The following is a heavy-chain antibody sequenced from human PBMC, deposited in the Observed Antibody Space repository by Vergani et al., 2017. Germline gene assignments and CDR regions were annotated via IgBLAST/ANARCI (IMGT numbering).Heavy chain of an antibody. D-gene: IGHD3-10*01. V-gene: IGHV4-39*01. CDR2: IYHSGGA. J-gene: IGHJ5*02. CDR3: GRVADCYGLGSRLLDL. CDR1: GGSITSSSYY. Sequence: QLHLQESGPGLVKPSETLSLTCTVSGGSITSSSYYWGWIRQPPGKGLEWIGNIYHSGGAYYNPSLKGRVTISVDTSKNQFSLEVTSVTAADTAVYYCGRVADCYGLGSRLLDLWDQGILVTVSS.